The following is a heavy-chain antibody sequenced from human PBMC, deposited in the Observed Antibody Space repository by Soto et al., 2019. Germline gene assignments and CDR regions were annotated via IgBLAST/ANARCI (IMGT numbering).Heavy chain of an antibody. CDR3: TTPYCGGDCYFDY. V-gene: IGHV3-15*07. CDR1: GFTFNNAC. CDR2: IKSKTDGGTT. D-gene: IGHD2-21*02. J-gene: IGHJ4*02. Sequence: GGSLGLSCAASGFTFNNACMNWVRQAPGKGLEWVGRIKSKTDGGTTDYAAPVKGRFTISRDDSKNTLYLQMNSLKTEDTAVYYCTTPYCGGDCYFDYWGQGTLVTVSS.